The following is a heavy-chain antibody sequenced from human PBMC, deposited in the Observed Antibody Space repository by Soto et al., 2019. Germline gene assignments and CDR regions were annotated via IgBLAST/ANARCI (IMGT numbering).Heavy chain of an antibody. Sequence: SVKVSCKASGGTFSSYAISWVRQAPGQGLEWMGGIIPIFGTANYAQKFQGRVTITADESTSTAYMELRSLRSDDTAVYYCAQSRAAAGTWWFDPWGQGTLVTVSS. D-gene: IGHD6-13*01. J-gene: IGHJ5*02. CDR2: IIPIFGTA. CDR1: GGTFSSYA. V-gene: IGHV1-69*13. CDR3: AQSRAAAGTWWFDP.